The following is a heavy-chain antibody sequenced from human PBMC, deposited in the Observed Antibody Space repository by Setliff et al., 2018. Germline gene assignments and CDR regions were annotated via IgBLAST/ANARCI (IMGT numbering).Heavy chain of an antibody. J-gene: IGHJ6*03. CDR2: IIPLFETT. Sequence: SVKVSCKASGGIFNSFSITWVRQAPGQGLEWMGRIIPLFETTNYVEKFQGRVTITADKSTSTAYMELSRLTSEDTAVYYCALEYSNSSPTVYYYMDVRGKGTTVTVSS. CDR1: GGIFNSFS. D-gene: IGHD6-6*01. CDR3: ALEYSNSSPTVYYYMDV. V-gene: IGHV1-69*06.